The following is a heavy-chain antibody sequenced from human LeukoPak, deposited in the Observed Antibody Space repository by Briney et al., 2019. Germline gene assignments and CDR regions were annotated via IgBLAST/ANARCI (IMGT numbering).Heavy chain of an antibody. D-gene: IGHD2-15*01. V-gene: IGHV1-2*02. J-gene: IGHJ4*02. CDR3: ARGPFVGYCSGGSCFPPDY. CDR1: GYTFTGYY. CDR2: INPNSGGT. Sequence: GASVKVSCKASGYTFTGYYMHWVRQAPGQGLEWMGWINPNSGGTNYAQKFQGRVTMTRDTSISTAYMDLSRLRSDDTAVYYCARGPFVGYCSGGSCFPPDYWGQGTLVTVSS.